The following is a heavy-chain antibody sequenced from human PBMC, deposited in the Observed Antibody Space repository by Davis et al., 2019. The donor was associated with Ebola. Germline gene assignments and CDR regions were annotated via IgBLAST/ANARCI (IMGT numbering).Heavy chain of an antibody. D-gene: IGHD3-10*01. CDR3: ARGTMVRGGIRYYYYYGMDV. Sequence: MPSETLSLTCAISGDSVSSNSAAWNWIRQSPSRGLEWLGRTYYRSKWYNDYAVSVKSRITINPDTSKNQFSLQLNSVTPEDTAVYYCARGTMVRGGIRYYYYYGMDVWGKGTTVTVSS. V-gene: IGHV6-1*01. CDR2: TYYRSKWYN. J-gene: IGHJ6*04. CDR1: GDSVSSNSAA.